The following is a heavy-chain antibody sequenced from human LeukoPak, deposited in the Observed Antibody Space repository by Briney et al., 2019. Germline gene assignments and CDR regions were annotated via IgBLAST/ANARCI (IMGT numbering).Heavy chain of an antibody. CDR3: ARQWLVNG. J-gene: IGHJ4*02. V-gene: IGHV3-21*04. Sequence: PGGSLRLSCAASGFTFSGYSMNWVRQAPGKGLEWVSSISRSSSYIYYADSVKGRFTISRDNAKNSLYLQMNSPRAEDTAVYYCARQWLVNGWGQGTLVTVSS. CDR2: ISRSSSYI. D-gene: IGHD6-19*01. CDR1: GFTFSGYS.